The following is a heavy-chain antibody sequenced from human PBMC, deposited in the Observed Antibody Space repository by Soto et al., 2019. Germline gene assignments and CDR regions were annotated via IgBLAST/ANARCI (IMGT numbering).Heavy chain of an antibody. J-gene: IGHJ5*02. CDR2: SYYRSKWYN. CDR1: GDSVSSNSAA. Sequence: SQTLSLTCAISGDSVSSNSAAWNWIRQSPSRGLEWLGRSYYRSKWYNDYALSVKSRITINPDTSKNQFSLQLNSVTPEDTAVYCCAREGRSTVLRSNWFDPWGQGTLVTVSS. V-gene: IGHV6-1*01. D-gene: IGHD2-15*01. CDR3: AREGRSTVLRSNWFDP.